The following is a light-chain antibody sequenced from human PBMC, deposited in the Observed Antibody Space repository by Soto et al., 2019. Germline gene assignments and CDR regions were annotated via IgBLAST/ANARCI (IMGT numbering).Light chain of an antibody. CDR1: SSNIGSNT. CDR3: AAWDDSLNGVV. V-gene: IGLV1-44*01. J-gene: IGLJ2*01. Sequence: QAVVTQPPSASGTPGQRVTISCSGSSSNIGSNTVNWYQQLPGTAPKLLIYSNNQRPSGVPDRFSGSKSGTSASLAISGRQSEDEADYYCAAWDDSLNGVVFGGGTKLTVL. CDR2: SNN.